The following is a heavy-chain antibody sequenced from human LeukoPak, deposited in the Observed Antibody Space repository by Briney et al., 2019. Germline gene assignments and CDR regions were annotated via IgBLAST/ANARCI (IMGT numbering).Heavy chain of an antibody. CDR3: AKGYYGSGTYGWFDP. J-gene: IGHJ5*02. V-gene: IGHV3-23*01. CDR2: ISASGDNT. CDR1: GFTVSSNS. Sequence: QPGGSLRLSCTVSGFTVSSNSMSWVRQAPGKGLEWVSTISASGDNTYYADSVKGRFTISRDNSKKKLYLQMNSLRAEDTAVYYCAKGYYGSGTYGWFDPWAREPWSPSPQ. D-gene: IGHD3-10*01.